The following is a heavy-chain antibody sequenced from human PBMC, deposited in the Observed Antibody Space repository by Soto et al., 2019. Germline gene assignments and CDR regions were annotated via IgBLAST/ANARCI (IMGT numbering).Heavy chain of an antibody. D-gene: IGHD3-3*01. J-gene: IGHJ3*02. V-gene: IGHV6-1*01. CDR3: ARGKNYDFWSGYYRRGAFDI. Sequence: KQSQTLSLTCAISGDSVSSNSAAWNWIRQSPSRGLEWLGRTYYRSKWYNDYAVSVKSRITINPDTSKNQFSLQLNSVTPEDTAVYYCARGKNYDFWSGYYRRGAFDIWGQGTMVTVSS. CDR1: GDSVSSNSAA. CDR2: TYYRSKWYN.